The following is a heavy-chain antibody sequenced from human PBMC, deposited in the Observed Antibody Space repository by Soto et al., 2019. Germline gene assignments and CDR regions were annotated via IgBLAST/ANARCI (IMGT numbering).Heavy chain of an antibody. CDR3: AKRMYSSSWYDYFDY. CDR2: ISGSGGST. Sequence: GSLRLSCAAPVFTCSSYAMSWVRQAPGKGLEWVSAISGSGGSTYYADSVKGRFTISRDNSKNTLYLQMNSLRAEDTAVYYCAKRMYSSSWYDYFDYWGQGTLVTVSS. CDR1: VFTCSSYA. J-gene: IGHJ4*02. D-gene: IGHD6-13*01. V-gene: IGHV3-23*01.